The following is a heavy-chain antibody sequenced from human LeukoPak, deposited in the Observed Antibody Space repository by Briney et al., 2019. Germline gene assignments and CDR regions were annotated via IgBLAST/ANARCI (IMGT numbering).Heavy chain of an antibody. J-gene: IGHJ4*02. CDR3: AKGDSN. CDR1: GSIFSNYG. CDR2: IPKDGINK. V-gene: IGHV3-30*02. D-gene: IGHD6-13*01. Sequence: GESLRLSCTTSGSIFSNYGFHWVRQAPGKGLEWVALIRNDIPKDGINKYYADSIRGRFTISRDNSKNTVYLQMNSLRVADTAMYYCAKGDSNWGQGTLVTVSS.